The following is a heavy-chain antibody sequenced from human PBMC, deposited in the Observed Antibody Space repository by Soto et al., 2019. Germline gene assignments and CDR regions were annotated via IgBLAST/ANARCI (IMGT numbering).Heavy chain of an antibody. J-gene: IGHJ6*02. Sequence: EVQLVESGGGLVQPGGSLRLSCLASEFTFNNYWMNWVRQPPGRGMEWVANIKDDGSENNYADSVKGRFTISRDNAKNSLYLQMNILRGEDTAVYFCARDWGSPGRGSAVGYYYHYGLDVWVQGTMVTVSS. CDR1: EFTFNNYW. CDR2: IKDDGSEN. CDR3: ARDWGSPGRGSAVGYYYHYGLDV. V-gene: IGHV3-7*05. D-gene: IGHD6-19*01.